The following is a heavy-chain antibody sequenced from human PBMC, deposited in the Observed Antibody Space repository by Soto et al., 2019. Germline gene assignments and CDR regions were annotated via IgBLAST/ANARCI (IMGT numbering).Heavy chain of an antibody. V-gene: IGHV1-2*04. D-gene: IGHD6-19*01. J-gene: IGHJ6*02. CDR2: INPNSGGT. CDR3: AREGIAVAGSYGMDV. Sequence: QVQLVQSGAEVKKPGASVKVSCKASGYTFTGYYMHWVRQAPGQGLEWMGWINPNSGGTNYAQKFQGWVTMTRDTSISTAYMELSRLRSDDTAVYYCAREGIAVAGSYGMDVWGQGTTVTVSS. CDR1: GYTFTGYY.